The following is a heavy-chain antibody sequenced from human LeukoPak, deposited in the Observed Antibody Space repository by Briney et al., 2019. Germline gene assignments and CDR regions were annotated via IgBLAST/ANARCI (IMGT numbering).Heavy chain of an antibody. D-gene: IGHD3-10*01. Sequence: SVKVSCKASGGTFSSYAISWVRQAPGQGLEWMGRIIPILGIANYAQKFQGRVTITADKSTSTAYMELSSLRSEDTAVYYCARASMVRGVPYDYWGQGTLVTVSS. CDR1: GGTFSSYA. CDR3: ARASMVRGVPYDY. J-gene: IGHJ4*02. V-gene: IGHV1-69*04. CDR2: IIPILGIA.